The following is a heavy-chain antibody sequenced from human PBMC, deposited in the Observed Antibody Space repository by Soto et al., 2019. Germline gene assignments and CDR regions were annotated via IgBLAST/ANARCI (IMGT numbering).Heavy chain of an antibody. J-gene: IGHJ3*02. CDR2: ITPFNGNT. Sequence: QMQLVQSGAEVKKTGSSVKVSCKASGYTFTYRYLHWVRQAPGQALEWMGWITPFNGNTNYAQKFQDRVTITRDRSMSTAYMELSSLRSEDTAMYYCASRTLTGYDAFDIWGQGTMVTVSS. CDR3: ASRTLTGYDAFDI. D-gene: IGHD3-9*01. CDR1: GYTFTYRY. V-gene: IGHV1-45*02.